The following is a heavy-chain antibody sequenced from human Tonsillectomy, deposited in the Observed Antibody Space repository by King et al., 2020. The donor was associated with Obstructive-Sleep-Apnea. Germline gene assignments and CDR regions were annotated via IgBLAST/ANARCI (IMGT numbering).Heavy chain of an antibody. CDR1: GFAFSSYW. CDR3: ARDLGQRPGSKDY. Sequence: GQLVQSGGGLVQPGGSLRLSCAASGFAFSSYWMSWVRQAPGKGLEWVANIKQDGSEIYFVDSVKGRFTISSDNAKNSLYLQMNSLRVEDTAVYYCARDLGQRPGSKDYWGQGTLVTVSS. CDR2: IKQDGSEI. D-gene: IGHD6-25*01. J-gene: IGHJ4*02. V-gene: IGHV3-7*01.